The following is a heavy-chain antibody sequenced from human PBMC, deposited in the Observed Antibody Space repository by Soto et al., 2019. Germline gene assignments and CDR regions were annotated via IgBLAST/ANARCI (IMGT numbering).Heavy chain of an antibody. V-gene: IGHV4-39*01. D-gene: IGHD4-17*01. J-gene: IGHJ4*02. CDR2: IYYSGST. Sequence: SETLSLTCTMSGGSFSPNYWGWIRQPPGKGLEWIGSIYYSGSTYYNPSLKSRVTISVDTSKNQFSLKLSSVTAADTAVYYCARSMTTVVTLDYWGQGTLVTLAS. CDR3: ARSMTTVVTLDY. CDR1: GGSFSPNY.